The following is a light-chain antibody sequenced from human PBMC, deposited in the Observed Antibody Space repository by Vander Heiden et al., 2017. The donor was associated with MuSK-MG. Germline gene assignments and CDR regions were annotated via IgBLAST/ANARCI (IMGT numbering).Light chain of an antibody. CDR2: DAS. Sequence: IVLTQSPATLSLSPGERATLPCRASQSVSSYLAWYQQKPGQAPRLLIYDASNRATGIPARFSGSGSGTDFTLTISSLEPEDFAVYYCQQRSNWPPDYTFGQGTKLEIK. V-gene: IGKV3-11*01. J-gene: IGKJ2*01. CDR3: QQRSNWPPDYT. CDR1: QSVSSY.